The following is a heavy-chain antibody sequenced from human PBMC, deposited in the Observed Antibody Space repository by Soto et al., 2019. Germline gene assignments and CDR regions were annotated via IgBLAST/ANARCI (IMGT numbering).Heavy chain of an antibody. CDR3: ARDHYEFRSGAYFCAMEV. V-gene: IGHV4-61*01. Sequence: QVQLQESGPGLVKPSETLSLTCTVSGGSVSSESHYWSWIRQTPGKGLEWIGYIYYTGSTNYNPSLKGRVTMSVYTYRDEVSLRLRSVTRADTAVYYGARDHYEFRSGAYFCAMEVWGQGSKVTVSS. CDR2: IYYTGST. J-gene: IGHJ6*02. D-gene: IGHD3-3*01. CDR1: GGSVSSESHY.